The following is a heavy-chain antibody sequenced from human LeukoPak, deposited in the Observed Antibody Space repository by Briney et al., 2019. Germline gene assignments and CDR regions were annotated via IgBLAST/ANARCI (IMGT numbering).Heavy chain of an antibody. Sequence: PGVSLRLSCVASGFTFSRYSMIWVPESPGKGVSGVAFLTSSSNTINYADSVKGRFTISRDNANNSLYLQMNSLRAEDTAVYYCARDGFDFWSGYPTTVDYWGQGTLVTVSS. CDR3: ARDGFDFWSGYPTTVDY. D-gene: IGHD3-3*01. CDR2: LTSSSNTI. J-gene: IGHJ4*02. CDR1: GFTFSRYS. V-gene: IGHV3-48*01.